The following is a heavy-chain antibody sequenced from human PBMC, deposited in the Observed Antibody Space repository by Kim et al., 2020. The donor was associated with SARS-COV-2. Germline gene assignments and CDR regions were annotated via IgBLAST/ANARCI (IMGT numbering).Heavy chain of an antibody. V-gene: IGHV4-38-2*02. CDR1: GSSISSGYY. D-gene: IGHD1-7*01. CDR3: AREINNWLELREVYYFDY. J-gene: IGHJ4*02. Sequence: SETLSLTCTVSGSSISSGYYWGWIRQPPGKGLEWIGSIYHSGSTYYNPSLKSRVTISVDTSKNQFSLKLSSVTAADTAVYYCAREINNWLELREVYYFDYWGQGTLVTVSS. CDR2: IYHSGST.